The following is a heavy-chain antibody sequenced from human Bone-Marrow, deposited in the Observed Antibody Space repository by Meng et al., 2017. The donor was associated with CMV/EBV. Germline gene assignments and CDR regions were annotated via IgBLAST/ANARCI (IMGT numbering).Heavy chain of an antibody. J-gene: IGHJ6*02. Sequence: GESLKISCAASGFTFSNYAMHWVRQAPGKGLEWVALISSDGSSRYYTDSVKGRFTISRDNSKNTLYLQMNSLRAEDTAVYYCARVNYDFWSGYFKGDYYYGMDVWGQGTTVTVSS. D-gene: IGHD3-3*01. V-gene: IGHV3-30*04. CDR1: GFTFSNYA. CDR3: ARVNYDFWSGYFKGDYYYGMDV. CDR2: ISSDGSSR.